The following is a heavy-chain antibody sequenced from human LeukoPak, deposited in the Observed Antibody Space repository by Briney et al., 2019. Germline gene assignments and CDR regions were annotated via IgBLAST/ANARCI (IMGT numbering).Heavy chain of an antibody. J-gene: IGHJ4*02. D-gene: IGHD3-10*01. V-gene: IGHV3-23*01. Sequence: PGGSLRLSCAASGFTFNNYAMSWVRQAPGKGLEWVSAISGSGVSTYYADSVKGRFTISRDNSKNTLYLQMNSLRAEDTAVYYCAKVPGSGSYPFDYWGQGTLVTVSS. CDR1: GFTFNNYA. CDR2: ISGSGVST. CDR3: AKVPGSGSYPFDY.